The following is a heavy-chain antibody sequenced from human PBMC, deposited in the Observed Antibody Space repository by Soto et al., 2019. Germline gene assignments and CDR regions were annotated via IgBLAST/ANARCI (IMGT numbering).Heavy chain of an antibody. CDR3: ARNRLLWFEDFDP. CDR1: GYSFQTYS. Sequence: QVQLVPSGAEVKKPGASVKVSCKASGYSFQTYSIHWVRQAPGQRLEWMGSINAGSGNAKYSPKFQDRVTITRDTSATTAYMELSSLRSEDTAVYFCARNRLLWFEDFDPWGQGTLVTVSS. J-gene: IGHJ5*02. V-gene: IGHV1-3*01. D-gene: IGHD3-10*01. CDR2: INAGSGNA.